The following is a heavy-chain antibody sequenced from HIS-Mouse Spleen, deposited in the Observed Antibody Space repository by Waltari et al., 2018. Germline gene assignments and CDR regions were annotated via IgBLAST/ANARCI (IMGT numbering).Heavy chain of an antibody. D-gene: IGHD5-12*01. CDR3: ARERRGPGWFDP. CDR1: GFTLSSYW. J-gene: IGHJ5*02. V-gene: IGHV3-7*01. Sequence: EVQLVESGGGLVQPGGSLRVSCAASGFTLSSYWMSWVRQAPGKGLEWVANIKQDGSEKYYVDSVKGRFTISRDNAKNSLYLQMNSLRAEDTAVYYCARERRGPGWFDPWGQGTLVTVSS. CDR2: IKQDGSEK.